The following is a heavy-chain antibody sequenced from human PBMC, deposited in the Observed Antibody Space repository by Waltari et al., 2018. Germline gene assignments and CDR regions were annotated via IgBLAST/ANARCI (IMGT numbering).Heavy chain of an antibody. V-gene: IGHV3-53*01. CDR1: GFTVSSNY. CDR2: CYSGGTK. J-gene: IGHJ4*02. CDR3: AREHYGCGF. Sequence: EVQLVESGGGLIQPGGSLRLSCAASGFTVSSNYMSWVRQAPGKGLGWVLCCYSGGTKNQGDSVKGRITNSRENSNDTVYLQMNSLGAEDTAVYYWAREHYGCGFWGQGTLVTVSS. D-gene: IGHD4-17*01.